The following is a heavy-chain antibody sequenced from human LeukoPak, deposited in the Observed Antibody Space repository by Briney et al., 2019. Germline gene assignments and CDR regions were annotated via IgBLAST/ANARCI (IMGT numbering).Heavy chain of an antibody. CDR3: ATDSGVAALDV. CDR2: FDPEDGET. J-gene: IGHJ6*04. CDR1: GYTLTELS. Sequence: GASVKVSCKVSGYTLTELSMHWVRQAPGKGLEWMGGFDPEDGETIYAQKFQGRVTMTEDTSSDTAYMELSSLRSEDTSVYYCATDSGVAALDVWGKGTTVTVCS. V-gene: IGHV1-24*01. D-gene: IGHD6-13*01.